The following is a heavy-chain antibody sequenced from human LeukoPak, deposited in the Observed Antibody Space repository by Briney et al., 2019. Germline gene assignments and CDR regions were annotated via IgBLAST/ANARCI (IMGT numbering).Heavy chain of an antibody. V-gene: IGHV4-59*01. J-gene: IGHJ4*02. Sequence: SETLSLTCTVSGGSIGHSYWSWIRQPPGKGLEWIGFIYSSGSTNYNPSLKSRVTISVDTSKNQFSLKLSSVTAADTAVYYCARRGITGTWYYFDYWGQGTLVTVSS. CDR2: IYSSGST. D-gene: IGHD1/OR15-1a*01. CDR3: ARRGITGTWYYFDY. CDR1: GGSIGHSY.